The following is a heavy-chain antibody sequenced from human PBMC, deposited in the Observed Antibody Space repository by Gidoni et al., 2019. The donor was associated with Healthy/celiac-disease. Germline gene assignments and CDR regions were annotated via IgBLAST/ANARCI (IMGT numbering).Heavy chain of an antibody. CDR2: ISWNRGSI. D-gene: IGHD1-7*01. Sequence: EVQLVESGGGLVQPGRSLRLSCAASGFPFDAYAMHWGRQAPGKGLEWVSGISWNRGSIGYADSVKGRFTISRDNAKNSLYLQMNSLRAEDTALYYCAKDLQYNWNYDYWGQGTLVTVSS. V-gene: IGHV3-9*01. CDR3: AKDLQYNWNYDY. J-gene: IGHJ4*02. CDR1: GFPFDAYA.